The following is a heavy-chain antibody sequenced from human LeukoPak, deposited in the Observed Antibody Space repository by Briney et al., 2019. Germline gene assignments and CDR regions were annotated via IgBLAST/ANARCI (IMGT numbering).Heavy chain of an antibody. CDR3: VRAPTRGDYETYTFDI. Sequence: GGSLRLSCAASGFTFSSYEMNWVRQAPGKGLEWVSYISSSGSTIYYADSVKGRFTISRDNAKNSLYLQMNSLRVEDTAIYYCVRAPTRGDYETYTFDIWGQGTMVTVSS. J-gene: IGHJ3*02. D-gene: IGHD4-17*01. CDR2: ISSSGSTI. CDR1: GFTFSSYE. V-gene: IGHV3-48*03.